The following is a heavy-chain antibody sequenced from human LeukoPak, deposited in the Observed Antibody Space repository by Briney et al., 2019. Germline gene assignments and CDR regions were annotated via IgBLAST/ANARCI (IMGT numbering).Heavy chain of an antibody. CDR3: AKGLVGATRDAFDI. CDR1: GFTFDDYA. CDR2: ISWNSGSI. Sequence: GGSLRLSCAASGFTFDDYAMHWVRQAPGKGLEWVSGISWNSGSIGYADSVKGRFTISRDNAKNSLYLQMNSLRAEDMALYYCAKGLVGATRDAFDIWGQGTMVTVSS. D-gene: IGHD1-26*01. V-gene: IGHV3-9*03. J-gene: IGHJ3*02.